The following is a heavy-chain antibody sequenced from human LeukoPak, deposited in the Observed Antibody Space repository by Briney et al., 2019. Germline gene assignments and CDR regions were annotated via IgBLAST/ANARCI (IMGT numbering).Heavy chain of an antibody. CDR2: IYYSGST. CDR1: GGSMSSYY. Sequence: SETLSLTCTVSGGSMSSYYWSCIRQPPGKGLVWIGYIYYSGSTNYNPSLKSRVTISADTSKNQFSLKLSSVTAADTAVYYCARSRQGVSYAFDIWGQGTMVTVSS. J-gene: IGHJ3*02. CDR3: ARSRQGVSYAFDI. V-gene: IGHV4-59*01.